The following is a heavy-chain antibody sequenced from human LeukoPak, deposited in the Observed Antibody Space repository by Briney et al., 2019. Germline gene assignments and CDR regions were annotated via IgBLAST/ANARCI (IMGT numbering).Heavy chain of an antibody. V-gene: IGHV1-24*01. J-gene: IGHJ3*02. CDR1: GYTLTELS. Sequence: GASVKVSCKVSGYTLTELSMHWVRQAPGKGLEWMGGFDHEDGETIYAQKFQGRVTMTEDTSTDTAYMELSSLRSEDTAVYYCATDSGGYSYGYDAFDIWGQGTMVTVSS. CDR3: ATDSGGYSYGYDAFDI. D-gene: IGHD5-18*01. CDR2: FDHEDGET.